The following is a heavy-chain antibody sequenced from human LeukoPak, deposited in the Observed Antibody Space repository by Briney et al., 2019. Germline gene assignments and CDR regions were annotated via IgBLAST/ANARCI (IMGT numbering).Heavy chain of an antibody. Sequence: GGSLRLSCAASGFTFSSYAMSWVRQAPGKGLEWVSGISGSGGVTDYADAVKGRFTLSRDNSKNTLYLQMNSLRAEDTAIYYCAKDRYYYDSSGYPPPYYFDYWGQGALVTVSS. CDR2: ISGSGGVT. J-gene: IGHJ4*02. CDR1: GFTFSSYA. D-gene: IGHD3-22*01. CDR3: AKDRYYYDSSGYPPPYYFDY. V-gene: IGHV3-23*01.